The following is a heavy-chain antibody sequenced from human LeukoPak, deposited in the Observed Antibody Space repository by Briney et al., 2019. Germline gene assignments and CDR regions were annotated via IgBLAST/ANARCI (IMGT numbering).Heavy chain of an antibody. CDR1: GFTFSNYW. V-gene: IGHV3-7*05. CDR3: AKNQGQWLVPVDY. Sequence: GGALRLSCAASGFTFSNYWMTWVRQATGEGLEWAANIKEDGRAKNYVDSVKGRFTISRDNSKNTLYLQMNNLRAEDTALYYCAKNQGQWLVPVDYWGQGTLVTVSS. D-gene: IGHD6-19*01. J-gene: IGHJ4*02. CDR2: IKEDGRAK.